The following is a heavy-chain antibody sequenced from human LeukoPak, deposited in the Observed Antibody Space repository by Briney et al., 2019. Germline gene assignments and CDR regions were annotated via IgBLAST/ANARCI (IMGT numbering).Heavy chain of an antibody. V-gene: IGHV4-38-2*01. J-gene: IGHJ4*02. D-gene: IGHD2-15*01. Sequence: SETLSLTCAVSGYSISSGYYWGWIRQSPGKGLQWIGTIYHSGSTYYNPSLKRRLTISIDTSKNQFSLKLSSVTAADTAVYYCARLTISGGRFFDCWGQGTLVTVSS. CDR3: ARLTISGGRFFDC. CDR2: IYHSGST. CDR1: GYSISSGYY.